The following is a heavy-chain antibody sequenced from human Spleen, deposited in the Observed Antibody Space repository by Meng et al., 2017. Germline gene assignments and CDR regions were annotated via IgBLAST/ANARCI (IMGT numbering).Heavy chain of an antibody. V-gene: IGHV4-31*03. D-gene: IGHD5-24*01. CDR2: IYYSGST. CDR3: ARIRLETYHYYYGMDV. J-gene: IGHJ6*02. Sequence: SETLSLTCTVSGGSISSGGYYWSWIRQHPGKGLEWIGYIYYSGSTYYNPSLKSRVTISVDTSKNQFSLKLTSVTAADTAVYYCARIRLETYHYYYGMDVWGQGTTVTVSS. CDR1: GGSISSGGYY.